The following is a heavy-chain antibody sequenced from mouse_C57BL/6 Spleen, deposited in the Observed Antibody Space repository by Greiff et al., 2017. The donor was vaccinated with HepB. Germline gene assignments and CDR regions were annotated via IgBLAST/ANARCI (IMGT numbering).Heavy chain of an antibody. J-gene: IGHJ4*01. CDR2: IYPGSGST. CDR3: ARGDYYGSRRYAMDY. V-gene: IGHV1-55*01. Sequence: QVQLQQPGAELVKPGASVKMSCKASGYTFTSYWITWVKQRPGQGLEWIGDIYPGSGSTNYNEKFKSKATLTVDTSSSTAYMQLSSLPSEDSAVYYCARGDYYGSRRYAMDYWGQGTSVTVSS. CDR1: GYTFTSYW. D-gene: IGHD1-1*01.